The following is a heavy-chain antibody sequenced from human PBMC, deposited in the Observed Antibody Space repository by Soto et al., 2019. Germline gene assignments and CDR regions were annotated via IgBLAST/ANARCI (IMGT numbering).Heavy chain of an antibody. D-gene: IGHD2-15*01. V-gene: IGHV3-43*01. Sequence: LRLSCEASGFKFDDYMMHWVRQVPGKGLEWISLISWDGGSIDYADSIKGRFTVSRDNSKMSLYLHMDSLTSDDTAFYFCAKEGNGGSSLDSWGQGTLVTVSS. CDR2: ISWDGGSI. CDR1: GFKFDDYM. CDR3: AKEGNGGSSLDS. J-gene: IGHJ5*01.